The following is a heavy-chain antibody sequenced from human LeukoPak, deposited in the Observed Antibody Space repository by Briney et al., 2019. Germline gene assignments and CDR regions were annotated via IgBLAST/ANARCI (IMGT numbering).Heavy chain of an antibody. D-gene: IGHD1-26*01. CDR3: ATYGSYYDTRYAFEI. V-gene: IGHV3-74*01. J-gene: IGHJ3*02. Sequence: QPRGSPRLSCAASGFTLRSYWTRWVCQPPGKRLVWVSRINNDGSSTSYAASVKGRFTISRDNARNTLYLQRNSLRAEDTAVYYCATYGSYYDTRYAFEIWGQGTTVTVSS. CDR1: GFTLRSYW. CDR2: INNDGSST.